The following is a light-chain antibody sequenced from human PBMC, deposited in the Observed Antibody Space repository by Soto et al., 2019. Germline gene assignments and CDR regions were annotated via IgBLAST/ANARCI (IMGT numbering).Light chain of an antibody. CDR3: LSGDEDNV. CDR1: VRGENY. Sequence: SYELPQVPSVSVSPGQTARITWSGDVRGENYADWYQQKPGQAPGLVIYEESELYPGIPERFSGSTSGNTTTLTISRVLTEDETDYYCLSGDEDNVFGTGTKVTVL. CDR2: EES. J-gene: IGLJ1*01. V-gene: IGLV3-22*01.